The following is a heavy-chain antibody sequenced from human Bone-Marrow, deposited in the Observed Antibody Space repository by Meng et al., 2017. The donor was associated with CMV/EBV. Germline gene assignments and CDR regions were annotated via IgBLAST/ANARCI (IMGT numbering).Heavy chain of an antibody. V-gene: IGHV1-69*10. Sequence: SCYAFTCVRQAPGYGLEGLCGIIHILSKENYEEKFQGRVTITADKSKRKAYMEVNSLRSENTAVYHSASHTYYYGAGSYSQTWFDPWGQGTLVTVSS. CDR2: IIHILSKE. D-gene: IGHD3-10*01. CDR1: SCYA. J-gene: IGHJ5*02. CDR3: ASHTYYYGAGSYSQTWFDP.